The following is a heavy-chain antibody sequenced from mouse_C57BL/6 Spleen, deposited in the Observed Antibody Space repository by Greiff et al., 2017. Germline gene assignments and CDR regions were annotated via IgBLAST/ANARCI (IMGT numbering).Heavy chain of an antibody. Sequence: QVQLQQPGTELVKPGASVKLSCKASGYTFTSSWMPWVKQRPGPGLEWIGNINPSNGGTNYNEKFKSKATLTVDKSSSTAYMPLSSLTSEDSAVYDCARARGSAWFAYWGQGTLVTVAA. D-gene: IGHD1-3*01. CDR3: ARARGSAWFAY. CDR1: GYTFTSSW. V-gene: IGHV1-53*01. CDR2: INPSNGGT. J-gene: IGHJ3*01.